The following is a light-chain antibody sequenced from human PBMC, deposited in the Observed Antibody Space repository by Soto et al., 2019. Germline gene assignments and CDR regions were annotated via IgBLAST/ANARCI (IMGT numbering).Light chain of an antibody. J-gene: IGLJ2*01. CDR2: RNH. CDR3: AAWDASLGAVV. Sequence: QSVLTQSPSASATPGQRVTISCSGGRSNIGTYTVNWYYQLPGTAPTLLIYRNHKRPSVVPDRFSASKSATYASPPTSGPHSEDEDDYYCAAWDASLGAVVFGAGTKLTVL. CDR1: RSNIGTYT. V-gene: IGLV1-44*01.